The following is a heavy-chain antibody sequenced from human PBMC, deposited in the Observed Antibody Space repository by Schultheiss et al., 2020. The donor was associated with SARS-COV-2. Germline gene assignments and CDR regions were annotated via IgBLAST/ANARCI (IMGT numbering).Heavy chain of an antibody. CDR3: ARDSYSRFDY. CDR1: GDSISSGDYY. CDR2: IYYSGST. J-gene: IGHJ4*02. D-gene: IGHD6-13*01. V-gene: IGHV4-30-4*01. Sequence: LRLSCTVSGDSISSGDYYWSWIRQPPGKGLEWIGYIYYSGSTFYNPSLKSRVTISVDTSKNQFSLKLSSVTAADTAVYYCARDSYSRFDYWGQGNLVTVSS.